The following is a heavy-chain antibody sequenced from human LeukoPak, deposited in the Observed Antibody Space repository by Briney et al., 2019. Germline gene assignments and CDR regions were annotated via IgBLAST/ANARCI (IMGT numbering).Heavy chain of an antibody. Sequence: TLSLTCTVSGGSISSGSYYWSWIRQPAGKGLEWIGRIYTSGSTNYKPSLKSRVTISVDTSKNQFSLKLSSVTAADTAVYYCARVNYDFWSGYHAFDIWGQGTMVTVSS. V-gene: IGHV4-61*02. CDR3: ARVNYDFWSGYHAFDI. CDR1: GGSISSGSYY. D-gene: IGHD3-3*01. CDR2: IYTSGST. J-gene: IGHJ3*02.